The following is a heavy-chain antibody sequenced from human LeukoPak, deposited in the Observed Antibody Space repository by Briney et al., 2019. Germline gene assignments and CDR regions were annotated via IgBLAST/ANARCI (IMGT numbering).Heavy chain of an antibody. CDR1: GYTFTGYY. Sequence: ASVKVSCKASGYTFTGYYMHWVRQAPGQGLEWMVWINPNSGGTNYAQKFQGRVTMTRDTSISTAYMGLSRLRSDDTAVYYCAGRVCSSTSCYSPYDYWGQGTLVTVSS. J-gene: IGHJ4*02. CDR3: AGRVCSSTSCYSPYDY. V-gene: IGHV1-2*02. D-gene: IGHD2-2*02. CDR2: INPNSGGT.